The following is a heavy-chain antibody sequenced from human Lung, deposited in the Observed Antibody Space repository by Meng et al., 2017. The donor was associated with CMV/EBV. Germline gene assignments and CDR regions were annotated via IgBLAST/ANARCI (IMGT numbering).Heavy chain of an antibody. CDR2: FDPRGDST. CDR3: ARDNSNWSTDF. CDR1: GYKFRYSS. Sequence: QVQLLHTGLGVNRLGDLVKVSCKTSGYKFRYSSMHWMRQAPGQGLELMGIFDPRGDSTNYAENFVGRFTMTAEMSTNTMHMELSRLRSVGTAVYSCARDNSNWSTDFWGQGTLVTVSS. J-gene: IGHJ4*02. D-gene: IGHD4-11*01. V-gene: IGHV1-46*01.